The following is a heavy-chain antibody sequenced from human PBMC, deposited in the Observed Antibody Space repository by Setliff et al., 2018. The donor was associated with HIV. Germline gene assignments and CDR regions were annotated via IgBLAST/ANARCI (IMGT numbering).Heavy chain of an antibody. Sequence: PGGSLRLSCEASGFAFSDFYMSWIRQAPGKGLEWVSCISSGGTTIYYDDPVRGRFTISRDYAKRSLFLQMNSLRAEDTAVYYCARVLLITNAVYGVVSNQFDPWGQGTQVTVAS. V-gene: IGHV3-11*04. CDR1: GFAFSDFY. CDR3: ARVLLITNAVYGVVSNQFDP. D-gene: IGHD3-3*01. CDR2: ISSGGTTI. J-gene: IGHJ5*02.